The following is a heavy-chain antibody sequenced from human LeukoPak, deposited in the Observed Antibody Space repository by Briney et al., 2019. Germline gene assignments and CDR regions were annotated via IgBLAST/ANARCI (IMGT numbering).Heavy chain of an antibody. CDR1: GFTFSNAW. D-gene: IGHD3-3*01. J-gene: IGHJ4*02. V-gene: IGHV3-15*01. CDR2: IKSKTDGGTT. Sequence: GGSLRLSCAASGFTFSNAWMSWVRQAPGKGLEWVGRIKSKTDGGTTDYAAPVKGRFTISRDDSKNTLYLQMNSLKTEDTAVYYCTTDYSSSHSREIFWSGYYSYNFDYWGQGTLVTVSS. CDR3: TTDYSSSHSREIFWSGYYSYNFDY.